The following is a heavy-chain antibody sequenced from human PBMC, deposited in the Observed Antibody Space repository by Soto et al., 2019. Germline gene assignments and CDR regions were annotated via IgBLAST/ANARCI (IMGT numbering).Heavy chain of an antibody. D-gene: IGHD3-10*01. CDR1: GFTFSSYA. CDR2: ISYDGSNK. Sequence: AGSLRLSCAASGFTFSSYAMHWVRQAPGKGLEWVAVISYDGSNKYYADSVKGRFTISRDNSKNTLYLQMNSLRAEDTAVYYCARDQGITMVRGVIITRGMDVWGQGTTVTV. V-gene: IGHV3-30-3*01. CDR3: ARDQGITMVRGVIITRGMDV. J-gene: IGHJ6*02.